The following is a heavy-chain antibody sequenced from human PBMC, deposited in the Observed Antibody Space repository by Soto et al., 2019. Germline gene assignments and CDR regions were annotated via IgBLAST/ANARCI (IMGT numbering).Heavy chain of an antibody. CDR1: GFTFSGYW. CDR2: INSDGITT. Sequence: GGSLRLSCAASGFTFSGYWMHWVRQVPGKGLVWVSRINSDGITTTYADSVKGRFTTSRDNAKNTLYLQMNSLRAEDTAVYYCGRGTLALDYWGQGTLVTVSS. CDR3: GRGTLALDY. J-gene: IGHJ4*02. V-gene: IGHV3-74*01.